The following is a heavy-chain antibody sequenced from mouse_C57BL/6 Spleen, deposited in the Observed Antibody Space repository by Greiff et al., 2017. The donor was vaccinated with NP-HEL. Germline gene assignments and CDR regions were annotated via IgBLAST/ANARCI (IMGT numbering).Heavy chain of an antibody. V-gene: IGHV5-4*01. D-gene: IGHD2-4*01. Sequence: EVHLVESGGGLVKPGGSLKLSCAASGFTFSSYAMSWVRQTPEKRLEWVATISDGGSYTYYPDNVKGRFTISRDNAKNNLYLQMSHLKSEDKAMYYCARDRADYDGYYYSMDYWGQGTSVTVSS. CDR3: ARDRADYDGYYYSMDY. CDR2: ISDGGSYT. CDR1: GFTFSSYA. J-gene: IGHJ4*01.